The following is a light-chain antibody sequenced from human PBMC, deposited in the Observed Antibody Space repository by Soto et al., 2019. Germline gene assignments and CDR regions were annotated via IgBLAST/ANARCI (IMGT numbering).Light chain of an antibody. CDR1: SSDVGGYKY. Sequence: QSVLTQPRSVSGSPGQSVTISCTGTSSDVGGYKYVSWYQQHPGKAPKLMIYDVSKRPSGVPDRFSGSKSGNTASLTISGLQAEYEADYYCCSYAGSYTYVFGTGTKLTVL. CDR3: CSYAGSYTYV. CDR2: DVS. V-gene: IGLV2-11*01. J-gene: IGLJ1*01.